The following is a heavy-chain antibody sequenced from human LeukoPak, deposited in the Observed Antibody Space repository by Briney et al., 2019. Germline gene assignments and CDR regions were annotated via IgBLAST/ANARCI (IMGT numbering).Heavy chain of an antibody. Sequence: PSETLSLTCAVYGRSFSGYYWNWIRQTPGKGLGWIGEINHSGSTNYNPSLKSRVTISIDTSKNQFSLKLSSVTAADTAVYYCASRHHYDILTGYEAWFDPWGQGTLVTVSS. D-gene: IGHD3-9*01. CDR1: GRSFSGYY. V-gene: IGHV4-34*01. CDR2: INHSGST. CDR3: ASRHHYDILTGYEAWFDP. J-gene: IGHJ5*02.